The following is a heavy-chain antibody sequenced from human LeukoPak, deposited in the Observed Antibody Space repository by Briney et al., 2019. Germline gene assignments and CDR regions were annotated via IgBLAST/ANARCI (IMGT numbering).Heavy chain of an antibody. V-gene: IGHV5-51*01. CDR3: ARQSGNSPDYYYYYGMDV. CDR2: IYPGDSDT. D-gene: IGHD3-3*01. J-gene: IGHJ6*02. Sequence: GESLKISCKGSGYSFTSYWIGWVRQMPGKGPEWMGIIYPGDSDTRYSPSFQGQVTISADKSISTACLQWSSLKASDTAMYYCARQSGNSPDYYYYYGMDVWGQGTTVTVSS. CDR1: GYSFTSYW.